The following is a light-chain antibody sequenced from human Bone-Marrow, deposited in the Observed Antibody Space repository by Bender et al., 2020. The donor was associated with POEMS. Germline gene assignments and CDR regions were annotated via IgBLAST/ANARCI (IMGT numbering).Light chain of an antibody. V-gene: IGLV1-44*01. Sequence: QSALTQPPSASGSPGQSVAISCTGSSSDVGGYNYVSWYQQLPGTAPKLLIYSNNQRPSGVPDRFSGSKSGTSASLAISGLQSEDEADYYCAAWDDSLNGAVFGGGTQLTVL. CDR1: SSDVGGYNY. J-gene: IGLJ7*01. CDR3: AAWDDSLNGAV. CDR2: SNN.